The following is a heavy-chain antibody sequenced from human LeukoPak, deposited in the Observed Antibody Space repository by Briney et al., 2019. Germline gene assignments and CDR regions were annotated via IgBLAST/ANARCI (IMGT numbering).Heavy chain of an antibody. CDR2: IYSDGST. D-gene: IGHD6-13*01. Sequence: GGSLRLSSAASGFTVSGNYMSWVRQAPGKGLEWVSVIYSDGSTYYADSVKGRFTISRDNSKNTLYLQMNSLRAEDTAVYYCARDRQSSSWALFDCWGQGTLVTVSS. V-gene: IGHV3-53*01. J-gene: IGHJ4*02. CDR1: GFTVSGNY. CDR3: ARDRQSSSWALFDC.